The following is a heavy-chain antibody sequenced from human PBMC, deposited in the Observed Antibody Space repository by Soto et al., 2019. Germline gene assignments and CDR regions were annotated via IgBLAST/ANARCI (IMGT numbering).Heavy chain of an antibody. V-gene: IGHV1-24*01. J-gene: IGHJ6*03. CDR3: AVLRIRYYYYMDV. CDR1: GDTLTELS. Sequence: ASVKASCKFSGDTLTELSMHWVRQAPGKGLEWMGGFDPEDGETIYAQKFQGRVTMTEDTSTDTAYMELSSLRSEDTAVYYCAVLRIRYYYYMDVWGKGTTVTVSS. D-gene: IGHD2-15*01. CDR2: FDPEDGET.